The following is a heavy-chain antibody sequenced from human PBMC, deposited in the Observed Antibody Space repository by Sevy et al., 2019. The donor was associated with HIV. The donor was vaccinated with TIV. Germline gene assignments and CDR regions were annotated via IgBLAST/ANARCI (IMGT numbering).Heavy chain of an antibody. CDR3: ARMRVGSKSFDY. V-gene: IGHV4-30-2*01. J-gene: IGHJ4*02. CDR1: GGSISSGGYS. CDR2: IYHSGRT. D-gene: IGHD3-10*01. Sequence: SETLSLTCAVSGGSISSGGYSWSWIRQPPGKGLEWIGYIYHSGRTYYNPSLKSRVTISVDRSKNQFSLKLSSVTAADTAVYYCARMRVGSKSFDYWGQGTLVTVSS.